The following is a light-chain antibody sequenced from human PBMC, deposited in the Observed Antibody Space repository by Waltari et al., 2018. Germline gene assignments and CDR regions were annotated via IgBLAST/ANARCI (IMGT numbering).Light chain of an antibody. Sequence: ETVMTQSPATLSMSPGDRATLSCRARHNVNTQFGWYQQKPGQAPRLLFYSASIRAPGIPARFSASGSGTEFTLTITSLQPEDFAVYYCQQYNTWSYTFGQGTKLEIK. CDR2: SAS. J-gene: IGKJ2*01. CDR1: HNVNTQ. V-gene: IGKV3-15*01. CDR3: QQYNTWSYT.